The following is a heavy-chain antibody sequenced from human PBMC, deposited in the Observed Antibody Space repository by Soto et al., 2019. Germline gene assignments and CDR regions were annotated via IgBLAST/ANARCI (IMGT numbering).Heavy chain of an antibody. CDR2: IWYDGSEK. V-gene: IGHV3-33*01. Sequence: QVQLVESGGGVVQPGRSLRLACVASGFTSYSMNWVRQAPGKGLEWVAGIWYDGSEKYYSGSVKGRITVSKDNSKNTVYLHLTSLLVEDTAVYYCARTRGGFHSYYGMDVWGQGTAVTVSS. D-gene: IGHD3-16*01. J-gene: IGHJ6*02. CDR3: ARTRGGFHSYYGMDV. CDR1: GFTSYS.